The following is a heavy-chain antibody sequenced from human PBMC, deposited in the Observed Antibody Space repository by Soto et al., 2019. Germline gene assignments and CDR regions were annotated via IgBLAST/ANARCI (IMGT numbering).Heavy chain of an antibody. CDR2: IKSKTDGGTT. CDR3: TTDLYYDFWSGYYIGRNTFMDY. J-gene: IGHJ4*02. V-gene: IGHV3-15*01. D-gene: IGHD3-3*01. CDR1: GFTFSNAW. Sequence: EVQLVESGGGLVKPGGSLRLSCAASGFTFSNAWMSWVRQAPGKGLEWVGRIKSKTDGGTTDYAAPVKGRFTISRDDSKSTLYLQMNSLKTEDTAVYYCTTDLYYDFWSGYYIGRNTFMDYWGQGTLVTVSS.